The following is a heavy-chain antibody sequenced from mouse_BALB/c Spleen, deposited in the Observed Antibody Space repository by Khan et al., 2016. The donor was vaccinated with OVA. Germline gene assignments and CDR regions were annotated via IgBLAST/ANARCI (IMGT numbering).Heavy chain of an antibody. D-gene: IGHD1-1*01. CDR2: TNPTNGRT. Sequence: QVQLQQSGAELVKAGASVKMSCKASGYTFTSYWMHWVKQRLGQGLEWFAETNPTNGRTSYNEKFKSKATLTLDKSSSTAYLLLSGPTFEDSAVYYCARSKKIVATYFDYWGQGTTLTVSS. CDR1: GYTFTSYW. CDR3: ARSKKIVATYFDY. J-gene: IGHJ2*01. V-gene: IGHV1S81*02.